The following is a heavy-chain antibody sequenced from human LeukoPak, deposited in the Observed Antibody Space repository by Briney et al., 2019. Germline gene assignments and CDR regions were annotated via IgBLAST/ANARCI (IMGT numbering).Heavy chain of an antibody. D-gene: IGHD1-14*01. V-gene: IGHV3-74*01. CDR3: ARADYNRL. CDR2: TDGSST. J-gene: IGHJ4*02. CDR1: GFIFGKSW. Sequence: GWSLRLSCAASGFIFGKSWMHWVRQAPGKGMVWVSRTDGSSTTYADSVKGRFSVSMDNARNTLYLQMNSLRAEDTAVYYCARADYNRLWGQGTQVTVSS.